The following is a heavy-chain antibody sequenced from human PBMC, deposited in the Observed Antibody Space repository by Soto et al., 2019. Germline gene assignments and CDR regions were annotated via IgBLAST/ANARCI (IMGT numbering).Heavy chain of an antibody. J-gene: IGHJ4*02. CDR1: EFTFSSYA. V-gene: IGHV3-64*01. CDR2: ISSNGGST. Sequence: EVQLVESGGGLVQPGGSLRLSCAASEFTFSSYAMHWVRQAPGKGLEYVSAISSNGGSTYYANSVKGRFTISRDNSQNTLYLQMGSLRAEDMAVYYCARGPGYYFDYWGQGTLVTVSS. CDR3: ARGPGYYFDY.